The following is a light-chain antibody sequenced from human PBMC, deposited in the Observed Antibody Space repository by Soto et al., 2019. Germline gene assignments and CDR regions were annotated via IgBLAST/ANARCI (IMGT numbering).Light chain of an antibody. CDR3: YSYAGSNNYV. Sequence: QSVLTQPPSASGSPGQSVTISCTGTSSDVGGYDYVSWYQQHPGKAPKLMIFEVSKRPSGVPDRFSGSKSANTASLTVSGLQAEDEADYYCYSYAGSNNYVFGTGTKLTV. V-gene: IGLV2-8*01. CDR1: SSDVGGYDY. J-gene: IGLJ1*01. CDR2: EVS.